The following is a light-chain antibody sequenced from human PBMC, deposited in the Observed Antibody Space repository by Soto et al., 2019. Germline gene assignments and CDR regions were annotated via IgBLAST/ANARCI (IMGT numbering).Light chain of an antibody. V-gene: IGLV2-14*01. J-gene: IGLJ1*01. Sequence: QYALTQPASVSGSPGQSITISCNGNSSDVGGYNYVSWYHQHPGIAPKLLVYGVTNRPSGVSTRFSCSKSGNTASLTISGLQDEDAADYHCSSYTSASTLLYLFGTGTKVTV. CDR1: SSDVGGYNY. CDR3: SSYTSASTLLYL. CDR2: GVT.